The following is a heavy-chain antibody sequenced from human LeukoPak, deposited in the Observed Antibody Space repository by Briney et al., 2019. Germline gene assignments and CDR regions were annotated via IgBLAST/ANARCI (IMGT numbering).Heavy chain of an antibody. J-gene: IGHJ6*02. Sequence: PGGSLRLSCAASGFTFSSYSMNWVRQAPGKGLEWVSSISSSSSYIYYAGSVKGRFTISRDNAKNSLYLQMNSLRAEDTAVYYCARDNWYYYDSSGYYAGGGMDVWGQGTTVTVSS. V-gene: IGHV3-21*01. CDR1: GFTFSSYS. D-gene: IGHD3-22*01. CDR3: ARDNWYYYDSSGYYAGGGMDV. CDR2: ISSSSSYI.